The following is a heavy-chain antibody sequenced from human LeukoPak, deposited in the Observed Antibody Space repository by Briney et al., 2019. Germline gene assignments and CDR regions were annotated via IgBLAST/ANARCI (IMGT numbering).Heavy chain of an antibody. V-gene: IGHV1-18*04. J-gene: IGHJ6*02. CDR1: GYTFTGYY. D-gene: IGHD3-10*01. Sequence: ASVKVSCKASGYTFTGYYMHWVRQAPGQGLEWMGWISVYNGNANYAQKLQGRVIMTTDTSTNTAYMDLRSLRSDDTAVYYCASSEYQYYYGSGSYWYYGMDVWGQGTTVTVSS. CDR3: ASSEYQYYYGSGSYWYYGMDV. CDR2: ISVYNGNA.